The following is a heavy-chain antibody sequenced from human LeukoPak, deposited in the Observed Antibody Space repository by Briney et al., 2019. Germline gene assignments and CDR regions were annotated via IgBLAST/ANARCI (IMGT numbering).Heavy chain of an antibody. D-gene: IGHD2-15*01. CDR3: AREDCSGGSCYPIDP. V-gene: IGHV3-21*01. CDR1: GFTFSSYS. Sequence: GGSLRLSCAASGFTFSSYSMNWVRQAPGKGLEWVSSISSSSSYIYYADSVKGRFTISRDNAKNSLHLQMNSLRAEDTAVYYCAREDCSGGSCYPIDPWGQGTLVTVSS. J-gene: IGHJ5*02. CDR2: ISSSSSYI.